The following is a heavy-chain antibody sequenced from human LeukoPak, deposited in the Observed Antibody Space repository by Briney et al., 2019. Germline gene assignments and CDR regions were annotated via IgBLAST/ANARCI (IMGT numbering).Heavy chain of an antibody. CDR3: ARRSGIAVAGAFDY. J-gene: IGHJ4*02. CDR1: GFSVSSNY. CDR2: ISGSGDST. Sequence: GGSLRLSCAASGFSVSSNYMSWVRQAPGKGLEWVSGISGSGDSTYYADSVKGRFTTSRDNSKNTLYLQMNSLRAEDTAVYYCARRSGIAVAGAFDYWGQGTLVTVSS. V-gene: IGHV3-23*01. D-gene: IGHD6-19*01.